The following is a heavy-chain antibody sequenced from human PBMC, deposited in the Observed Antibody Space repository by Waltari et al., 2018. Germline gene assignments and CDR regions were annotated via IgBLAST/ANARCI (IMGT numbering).Heavy chain of an antibody. CDR3: ARGGLEWFGELFDY. CDR2: ISYDGSIK. J-gene: IGHJ4*02. V-gene: IGHV3-30*01. D-gene: IGHD3-10*01. CDR1: GFPFRTYP. Sequence: QVQLVESGGGVVHPGGSLRLSCAASGFPFRTYPFHWVRQAPGKGLEWVAVISYDGSIKYNADSVEGRFTISRDNARNTMSLQMNSLTTEDTAVYYCARGGLEWFGELFDYWGQGTLVTVSS.